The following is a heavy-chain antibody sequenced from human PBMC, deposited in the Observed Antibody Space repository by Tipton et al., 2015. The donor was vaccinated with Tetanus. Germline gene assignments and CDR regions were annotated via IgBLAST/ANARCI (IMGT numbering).Heavy chain of an antibody. CDR2: IYSGGST. J-gene: IGHJ6*02. V-gene: IGHV3-66*01. CDR1: GFTFSSHA. Sequence: SLRLSCATSGFTFSSHAMNWVRQAPGKGLEWVSVIYSGGSTYYADSVKGRFTISRDNSKNTLYLQMNSLRAEDTAVYYCAREGVLWFGELQDNCYYYGMDVWGQGTTVTVSS. CDR3: AREGVLWFGELQDNCYYYGMDV. D-gene: IGHD3-10*01.